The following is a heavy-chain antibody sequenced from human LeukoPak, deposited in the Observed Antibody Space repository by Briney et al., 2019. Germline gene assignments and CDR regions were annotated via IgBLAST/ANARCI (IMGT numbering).Heavy chain of an antibody. CDR3: ARAYSGYEDDAFDI. CDR2: IIPIFGTA. Sequence: SVKVSCKASGYTFTSYGISWVRQAPGQGLEWMGGIIPIFGTANYAQKFQGRVTITADESTSTAYMELSSLRSEDTAVYYCARAYSGYEDDAFDIWGQGAMVTVSS. D-gene: IGHD5-12*01. V-gene: IGHV1-69*13. J-gene: IGHJ3*02. CDR1: GYTFTSYG.